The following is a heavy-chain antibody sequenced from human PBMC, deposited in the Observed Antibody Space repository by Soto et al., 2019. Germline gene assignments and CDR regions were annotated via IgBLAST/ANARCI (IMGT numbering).Heavy chain of an antibody. D-gene: IGHD3-22*01. V-gene: IGHV4-31*03. CDR1: GGSISSGGYY. CDR3: ARGGGVITMIVVASDAFDI. CDR2: IYYSGST. J-gene: IGHJ3*02. Sequence: QVQLQESGPGLVKPSQTPSLTCTVSGGSISSGGYYWSWIRQHPGKGLEWIGYIYYSGSTYYNPSLKSRVTISVDTSKNQFSLKLCSVTAADTAVYYCARGGGVITMIVVASDAFDIWGQGTMVTVSS.